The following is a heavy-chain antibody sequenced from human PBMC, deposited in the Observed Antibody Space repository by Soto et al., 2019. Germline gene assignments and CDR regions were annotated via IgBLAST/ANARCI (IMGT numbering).Heavy chain of an antibody. CDR1: GFTFSDAW. V-gene: IGHV3-15*01. J-gene: IGHJ4*02. D-gene: IGHD6-13*01. CDR3: ARDRRWAIDY. CDR2: IKSKTDGGTT. Sequence: EVQLVESGGDLVKPGGSLRLSCAASGFTFSDAWMSWVRQAPGKGLEWVGRIKSKTDGGTTDYAAPVKGRFTISRDNAKNSLYLQINSLRDEDTAVYYCARDRRWAIDYWGQGTLVTVSS.